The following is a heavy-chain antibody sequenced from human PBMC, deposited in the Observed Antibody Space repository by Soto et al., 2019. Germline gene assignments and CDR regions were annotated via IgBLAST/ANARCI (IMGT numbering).Heavy chain of an antibody. Sequence: EVQLLESGGGLVQPGGSLRLSCAASGFTFNSYAMSWVRQAPGKGLKWVSSVSTSGGRTYHAESVKGRFTVSRDNPKKMLYLQMNSLRAEDTAVYYCAKERIPAAGLFDSWGQGTLVTVSS. V-gene: IGHV3-23*01. CDR1: GFTFNSYA. CDR3: AKERIPAAGLFDS. D-gene: IGHD6-13*01. CDR2: VSTSGGRT. J-gene: IGHJ4*02.